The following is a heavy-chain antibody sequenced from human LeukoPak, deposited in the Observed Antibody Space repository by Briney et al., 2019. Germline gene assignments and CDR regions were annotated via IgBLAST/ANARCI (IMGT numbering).Heavy chain of an antibody. CDR1: GYTFTSYA. CDR2: INTNTGNP. Sequence: GASVKVSCKASGYTFTSYAMNWVRQAPGQGLEWMGWINTNTGNPTYAQGFTGRFVFSLDTSVSTAYLQISSLKAEDTAVYYCARGLRFSAPVYYYYYMDVWGKGTTVTISS. D-gene: IGHD3-3*01. V-gene: IGHV7-4-1*02. J-gene: IGHJ6*03. CDR3: ARGLRFSAPVYYYYYMDV.